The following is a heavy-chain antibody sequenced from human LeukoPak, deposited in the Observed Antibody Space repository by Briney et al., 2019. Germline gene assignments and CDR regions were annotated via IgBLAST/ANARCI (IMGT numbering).Heavy chain of an antibody. J-gene: IGHJ4*02. V-gene: IGHV4-59*11. D-gene: IGHD2-2*01. CDR3: ARGGPYCSSTSCYAFDY. CDR1: GGSISSHY. CDR2: IYYSGST. Sequence: SETLSLTCTVSGGSISSHYWSWIRQPPGKGPEWIGYIYYSGSTNYNPSLKSRVTISVDTSKNQFSLKLSSVTAADTAVYYCARGGPYCSSTSCYAFDYWGQGTLVTVSS.